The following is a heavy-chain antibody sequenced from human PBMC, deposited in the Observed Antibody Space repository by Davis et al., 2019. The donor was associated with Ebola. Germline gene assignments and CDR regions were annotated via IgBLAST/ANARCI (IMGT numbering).Heavy chain of an antibody. CDR2: IRTGNGNA. CDR3: ARLGTSADYYAMDV. V-gene: IGHV1-3*04. CDR1: GYIFTNHA. J-gene: IGHJ6*02. Sequence: AASVKVSCKASGYIFTNHAMHWVRQAPGQRLERLGWIRTGNGNARYSQKFQGRVTITSDTSATTAYMELSSLRSEDTAVYYCARLGTSADYYAMDVWGQGTTVTVSS.